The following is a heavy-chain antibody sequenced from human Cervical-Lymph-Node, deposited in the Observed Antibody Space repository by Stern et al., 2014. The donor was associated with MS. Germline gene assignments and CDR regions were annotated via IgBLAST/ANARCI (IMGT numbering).Heavy chain of an antibody. CDR1: GGSIISGDYY. D-gene: IGHD3-10*01. CDR3: ARDPITLIRGIDSVTYYYYGVDV. V-gene: IGHV4-31*03. J-gene: IGHJ6*02. Sequence: QVQLQESGPGLVKPSQTLSLTCTVSGGSIISGDYYWTWIRQLPGKGLEWIGYIFYSGTTYYNPSLKSRVTISVDTSGNQFSLKLRSVTAADTAVYFCARDPITLIRGIDSVTYYYYGVDVWGQGTTVTVSS. CDR2: IFYSGTT.